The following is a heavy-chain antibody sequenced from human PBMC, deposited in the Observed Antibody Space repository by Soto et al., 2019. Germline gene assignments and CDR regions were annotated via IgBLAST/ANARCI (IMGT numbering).Heavy chain of an antibody. CDR1: GFTFSSYS. V-gene: IGHV3-48*02. J-gene: IGHJ6*02. Sequence: GGSLRLSCAASGFTFSSYSMNWVRQAPGKGLEWVSYISSSSITIYYADFVKGRFTISRDNAKNSLYLQMNSLRDEDTAVYYCAREGYYDILTRYYTSGMDVWGPGPTVTVYS. D-gene: IGHD3-9*01. CDR3: AREGYYDILTRYYTSGMDV. CDR2: ISSSSITI.